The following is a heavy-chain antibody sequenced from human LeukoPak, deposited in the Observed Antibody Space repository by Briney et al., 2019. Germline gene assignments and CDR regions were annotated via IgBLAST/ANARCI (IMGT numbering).Heavy chain of an antibody. J-gene: IGHJ1*01. CDR2: ISSSSSTI. V-gene: IGHV3-48*01. D-gene: IGHD3-16*01. Sequence: GGSLRLSCAASGFTFSSYAMSWVRQAPGKGLEWVSYISSSSSTIYYADSVKGRFTISRDNAKNSLYLQMNSLRAEDTAVYYCARDRGGPLYWGQGTLVTVSS. CDR3: ARDRGGPLY. CDR1: GFTFSSYA.